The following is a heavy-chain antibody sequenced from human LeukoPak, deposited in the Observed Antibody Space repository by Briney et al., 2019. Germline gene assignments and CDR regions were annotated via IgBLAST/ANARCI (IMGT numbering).Heavy chain of an antibody. Sequence: SETLSLTCTVSGGSISSYYWSWIRQPPGKGLEWIGYIYYSGSTNYNPSLKSRVTISVDTSKNQFPLKLSSVTAADTAVYYCARGYSYGLAYYLDYWGQGTLVTVSS. CDR2: IYYSGST. V-gene: IGHV4-59*01. CDR3: ARGYSYGLAYYLDY. D-gene: IGHD5-18*01. CDR1: GGSISSYY. J-gene: IGHJ4*02.